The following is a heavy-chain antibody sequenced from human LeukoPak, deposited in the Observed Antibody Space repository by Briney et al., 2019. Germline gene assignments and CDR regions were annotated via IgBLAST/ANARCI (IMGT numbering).Heavy chain of an antibody. CDR1: GYTFTGYY. Sequence: GASVKVSCKAYGYTFTGYYMHWVRQAPGQGLEWMGWINPNSGGTNYAQKFQGRVTMTRDTSISTAYMELSRLRSDDTAVYYCAIRDYGDYWYYFDYWGQGTLVTVSS. D-gene: IGHD4-17*01. V-gene: IGHV1-2*02. CDR2: INPNSGGT. CDR3: AIRDYGDYWYYFDY. J-gene: IGHJ4*02.